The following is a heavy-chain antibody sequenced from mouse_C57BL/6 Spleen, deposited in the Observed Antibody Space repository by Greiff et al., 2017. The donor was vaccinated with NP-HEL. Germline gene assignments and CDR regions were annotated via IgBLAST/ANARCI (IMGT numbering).Heavy chain of an antibody. D-gene: IGHD2-4*01. Sequence: EVKLMESGGGLVKPGGSLKLSCAASGFTFSDYGMHWVRQAPEKGLEWVAYISSGSSTIYYADTVKGRFTISRDNAKNTLFLQMTSLRSEDTAMYYCARDYYDYAGFAYWGQGTLVTVSA. CDR2: ISSGSSTI. CDR1: GFTFSDYG. CDR3: ARDYYDYAGFAY. J-gene: IGHJ3*01. V-gene: IGHV5-17*01.